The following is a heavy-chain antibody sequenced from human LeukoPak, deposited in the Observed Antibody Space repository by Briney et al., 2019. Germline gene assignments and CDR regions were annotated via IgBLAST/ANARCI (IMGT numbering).Heavy chain of an antibody. Sequence: ASVKVSCKASGYTFTSYGISWVRQAPGQGLEWMGWISAYNGNTNYAQKLQGRVTMTTDTSTSTAYMKLRSLRSDDTAVYYCARYYDFWSGYSKYYFDYWGQGTLVTVSS. CDR1: GYTFTSYG. CDR3: ARYYDFWSGYSKYYFDY. D-gene: IGHD3-3*01. J-gene: IGHJ4*02. V-gene: IGHV1-18*01. CDR2: ISAYNGNT.